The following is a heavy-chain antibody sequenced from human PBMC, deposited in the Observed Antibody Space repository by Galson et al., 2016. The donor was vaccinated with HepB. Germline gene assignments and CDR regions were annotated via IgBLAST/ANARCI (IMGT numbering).Heavy chain of an antibody. V-gene: IGHV3-23*01. CDR1: GFTFSDYA. CDR3: AKDPRAPRAMIFGVATRDYHFFYGLDV. D-gene: IGHD3/OR15-3a*01. Sequence: SLRLSCAASGFTFSDYAMSWVRQAPGKGLEWVSVISSSAGTIYYADSAKGRFAISRDNSENTLYLEMNSLRAEDSAVYYCAKDPRAPRAMIFGVATRDYHFFYGLDVWGQGTTVIVSS. J-gene: IGHJ6*02. CDR2: ISSSAGTI.